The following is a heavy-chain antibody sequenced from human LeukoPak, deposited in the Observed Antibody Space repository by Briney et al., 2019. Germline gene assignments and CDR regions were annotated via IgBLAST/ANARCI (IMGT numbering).Heavy chain of an antibody. J-gene: IGHJ4*02. D-gene: IGHD3-3*01. Sequence: ASVKVSCKASGGTFSSYAISWVRQAPGQGLEWMGRIIPIFGTANYAQKFQGRVTITTDESTSTAYMELSSPRSEDTAVYYCARDGKRSPRDFWSGYHDCWGQGTLVTVSS. CDR2: IIPIFGTA. CDR1: GGTFSSYA. CDR3: ARDGKRSPRDFWSGYHDC. V-gene: IGHV1-69*05.